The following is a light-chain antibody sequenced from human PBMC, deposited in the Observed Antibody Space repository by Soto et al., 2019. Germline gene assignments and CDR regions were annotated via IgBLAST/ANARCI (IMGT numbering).Light chain of an antibody. V-gene: IGLV1-40*01. CDR2: ANS. CDR1: SSNIGAGCD. J-gene: IGLJ2*01. CDR3: QSYDSSLSVV. Sequence: QSALTQPPSVSGAPGQRVTISCTGSSSNIGAGCDVHWYQQLPGTAPKLLIYANSNRPSGVPDRFSGSKSGTSASLAITGLQAEDEADYYCQSYDSSLSVVFGGATNLTVL.